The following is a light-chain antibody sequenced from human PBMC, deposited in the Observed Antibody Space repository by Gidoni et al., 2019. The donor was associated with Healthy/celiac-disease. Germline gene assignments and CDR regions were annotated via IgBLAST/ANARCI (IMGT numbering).Light chain of an antibody. CDR2: AAS. J-gene: IGKJ4*01. CDR3: QQSYSTPLT. V-gene: IGKV1-39*01. CDR1: QSISSY. Sequence: DIQMTQSPSSLSASVGDSVTITCRASQSISSYLNCYQQKPGKAPKLLIYAASSLHSGVPSRYSGSGSGTDFTITISSLQPEDVATYYCQQSYSTPLTFGGGTKVEIK.